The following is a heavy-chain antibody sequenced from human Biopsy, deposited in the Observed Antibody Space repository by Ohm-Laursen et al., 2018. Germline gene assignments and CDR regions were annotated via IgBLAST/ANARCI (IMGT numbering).Heavy chain of an antibody. CDR3: AADINVWNVNY. CDR1: GYSLTELS. J-gene: IGHJ4*02. V-gene: IGHV1-24*01. Sequence: GATVKISCKVSGYSLTELSMHWVRQAPGQGLEWMGGFAPENGRIVYSQKFQGRVTMTEDTSTSTAYMEVWRLRSGDTAVYYCAADINVWNVNYWGQGTQVIVSS. D-gene: IGHD1-1*01. CDR2: FAPENGRI.